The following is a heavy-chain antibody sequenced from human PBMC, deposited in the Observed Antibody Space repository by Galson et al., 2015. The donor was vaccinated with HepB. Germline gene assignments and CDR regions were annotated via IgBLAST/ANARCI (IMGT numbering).Heavy chain of an antibody. J-gene: IGHJ3*01. CDR2: IRGSGSNT. CDR1: GFTFSNYA. D-gene: IGHD4-17*01. CDR3: GRDPNGDYVGAFEF. V-gene: IGHV3-23*01. Sequence: SLRLSCAASGFTFSNYAMIRVRQAPGNGLEWISAIRGSGSNTYYSDSVKGRFTISRDNSKDTLYLQMNSLRAEDTAIYYCGRDPNGDYVGAFEFWGQGTTVTVSS.